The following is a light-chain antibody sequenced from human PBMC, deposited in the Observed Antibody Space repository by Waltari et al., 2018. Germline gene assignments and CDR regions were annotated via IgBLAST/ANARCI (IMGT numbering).Light chain of an antibody. Sequence: SYVLTQPPSVSVAPGETARITCGGDNIGSYSVHWYQQKPGQAPVLVIRYDSDQPSGIPERFSGSNSANTATLTISRVEAGDEANYYCQVWHAAIDPGVFGTGTEVTV. V-gene: IGLV3-21*04. J-gene: IGLJ1*01. CDR2: YDS. CDR3: QVWHAAIDPGV. CDR1: NIGSYS.